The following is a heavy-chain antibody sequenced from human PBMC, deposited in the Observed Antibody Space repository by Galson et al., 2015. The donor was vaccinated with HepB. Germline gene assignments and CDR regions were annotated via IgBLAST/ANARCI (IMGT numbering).Heavy chain of an antibody. J-gene: IGHJ4*02. CDR1: GFSVNDNN. CDR2: VHGNGDI. V-gene: IGHV3-53*01. CDR3: ASFGGSYIGG. D-gene: IGHD3-16*01. Sequence: SLRLSCAASGFSVNDNNMCWVRQAPGKGLEWVSVVHGNGDIYYADSVKGRFSTSRDIRMNTLSHHMKSLRAEDTAMYYCASFGGSYIGGWGQGTLVTVSS.